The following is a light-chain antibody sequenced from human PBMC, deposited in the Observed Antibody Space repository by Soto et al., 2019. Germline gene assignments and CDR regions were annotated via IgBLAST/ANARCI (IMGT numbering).Light chain of an antibody. CDR1: QSVSTN. J-gene: IGKJ4*01. CDR2: GAS. V-gene: IGKV3-15*01. CDR3: QQNNNWPLT. Sequence: EIAMTQSPASLSVSPGERATLSCRASQSVSTNLAWYQQKPGQAPRLLMYGASTRAIGIPARFTGGGSGTEFTHTISSLQSEDFAVYYCQQNNNWPLTFGGGTKVEIK.